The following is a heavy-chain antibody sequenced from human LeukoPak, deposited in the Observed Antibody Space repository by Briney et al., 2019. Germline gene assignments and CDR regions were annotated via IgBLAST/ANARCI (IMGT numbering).Heavy chain of an antibody. CDR3: ARGAYYYED. Sequence: PGGSLRLSCAASGFTLSSYAMSWVRQAPGKGLEWVSAISGSGGSTYYADSVKGRFTISRDNAKNSLYLQMNSLRAEDTAVYYCARGAYYYEDWGQGTLVTVSS. V-gene: IGHV3-23*01. CDR1: GFTLSSYA. D-gene: IGHD3-22*01. CDR2: ISGSGGST. J-gene: IGHJ4*02.